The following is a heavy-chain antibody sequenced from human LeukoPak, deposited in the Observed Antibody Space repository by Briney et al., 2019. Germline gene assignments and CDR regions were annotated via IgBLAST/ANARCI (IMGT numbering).Heavy chain of an antibody. D-gene: IGHD6-19*01. CDR1: GGTFSSYA. V-gene: IGHV1-69*01. CDR2: IIPIFGTA. J-gene: IGHJ2*01. CDR3: AREKDIAVVQPLFDL. Sequence: GSSVKVSCKASGGTFSSYAISWVRQAPGQGLEWMGGIIPIFGTANYAQKFQGRVTITADESTSTAYMELSSLRSEDTAVYYCAREKDIAVVQPLFDLWGRGTLVTVSS.